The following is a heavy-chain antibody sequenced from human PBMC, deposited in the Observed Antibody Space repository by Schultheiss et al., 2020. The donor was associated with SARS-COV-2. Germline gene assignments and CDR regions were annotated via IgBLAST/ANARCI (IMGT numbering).Heavy chain of an antibody. CDR3: ARDVGAVAVDY. D-gene: IGHD6-19*01. Sequence: ASVKVSCKASGYTFTSYGISWVRQAPGQGLEWMGWISTYNGNTNYALKVQGRVSLTTDTSTSTAYMELSSLRSEDTAVYYCARDVGAVAVDYWGQGTLVTVSS. CDR2: ISTYNGNT. J-gene: IGHJ4*02. CDR1: GYTFTSYG. V-gene: IGHV1-18*01.